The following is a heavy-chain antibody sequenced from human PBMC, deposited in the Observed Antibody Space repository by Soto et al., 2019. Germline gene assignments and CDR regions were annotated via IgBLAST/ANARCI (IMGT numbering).Heavy chain of an antibody. Sequence: HPGGSLRLSCAASGLTFSSYAMSWVRQAPGKGLEWVSHISNSGRSTKYADSVKGRFTISRDNSKNTLYLQMNSLRAEDTAMYYCATRRSSGYWNAFDIWGQGTMVTVSS. D-gene: IGHD3-22*01. CDR1: GLTFSSYA. V-gene: IGHV3-23*01. J-gene: IGHJ3*02. CDR2: ISNSGRST. CDR3: ATRRSSGYWNAFDI.